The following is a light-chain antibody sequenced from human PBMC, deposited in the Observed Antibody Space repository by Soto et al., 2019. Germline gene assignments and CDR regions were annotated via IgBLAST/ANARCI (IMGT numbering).Light chain of an antibody. CDR3: QQYVTSPPT. CDR1: QSVSENY. J-gene: IGKJ2*01. CDR2: GAS. V-gene: IGKV3-20*01. Sequence: EILLMQSPDTLSLSPGQRATLSCRASQSVSENYLAWYQQKLGQAPRLLIYGASSRVAGVPDRFSGSGSGTDFTLTVSRLEPEDFAVFYCQQYVTSPPTFGQGTLLEIK.